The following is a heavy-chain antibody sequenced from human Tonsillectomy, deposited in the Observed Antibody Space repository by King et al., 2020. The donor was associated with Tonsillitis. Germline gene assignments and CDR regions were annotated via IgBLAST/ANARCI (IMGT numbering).Heavy chain of an antibody. CDR1: XFGFSRYX. J-gene: IGHJ6*02. V-gene: IGHV3-7*01. CDR2: IKEDGSEK. Sequence: QLVQSGGGLVQPXGSLRLXCAASXFGFSRYXXSWVRQAPGRGXEWVANIKEDGSEKYYVXXVXXRFXISXXNAKSXLXLQMNSLGAEDPAVXYCARXXXXXXSXXXXXXXXXXXXXXVXGXXXTVTXX. CDR3: ARXXXXXXSXXXXXXXXXXXXXXV.